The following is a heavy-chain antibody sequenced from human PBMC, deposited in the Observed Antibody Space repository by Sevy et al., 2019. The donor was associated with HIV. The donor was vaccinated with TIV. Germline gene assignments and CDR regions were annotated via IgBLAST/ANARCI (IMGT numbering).Heavy chain of an antibody. D-gene: IGHD2-15*01. CDR1: GFTFSSYS. Sequence: GGSLRLSCAASGFTFSSYSMNWVRQAPGKGLEWVSSISSSSSYIYYADSVKGRFTISRDNAKNSLYLQMNSLRAEDTAVYYCAGVVAYCSGGSCFPGYYYGMDVWGQGTTVTVSS. J-gene: IGHJ6*02. CDR2: ISSSSSYI. CDR3: AGVVAYCSGGSCFPGYYYGMDV. V-gene: IGHV3-21*01.